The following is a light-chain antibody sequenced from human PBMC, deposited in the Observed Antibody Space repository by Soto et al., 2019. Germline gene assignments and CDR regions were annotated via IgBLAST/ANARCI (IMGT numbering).Light chain of an antibody. J-gene: IGKJ1*01. Sequence: EIVLTQSPDTVSLSPGERATLSCRASQTVTSGYLAWYQQKPVQAPRLLIDGVSTGATGIPDRFSGSGSETDFTLNISSLEPEDFAVYFCLVDGSSSKTFGQGTRVEFK. CDR1: QTVTSGY. CDR2: GVS. V-gene: IGKV3-20*01. CDR3: LVDGSSSKT.